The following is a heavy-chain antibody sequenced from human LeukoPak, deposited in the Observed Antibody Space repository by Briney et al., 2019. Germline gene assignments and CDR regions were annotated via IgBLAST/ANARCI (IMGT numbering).Heavy chain of an antibody. CDR3: AKPTTVTTVLDAFDI. V-gene: IGHV3-23*01. CDR2: ISGSGGST. J-gene: IGHJ3*02. Sequence: RGSLRLSRAASLFTLSSYAMSWVRQAPGKGLEWVSAISGSGGSTYYADSVKGRFTISRDNSKNTLYLQMNSLRAEDTAVYYCAKPTTVTTVLDAFDIWGQGTMVTVSS. D-gene: IGHD4-17*01. CDR1: LFTLSSYA.